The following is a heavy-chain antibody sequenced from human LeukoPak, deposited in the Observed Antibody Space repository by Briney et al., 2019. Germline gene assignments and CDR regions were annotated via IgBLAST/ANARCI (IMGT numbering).Heavy chain of an antibody. J-gene: IGHJ5*02. CDR1: GFTFSSYS. CDR3: AKDLLKEGSYGSGIDWFDP. V-gene: IGHV3-21*01. D-gene: IGHD3-10*01. Sequence: GGSLRLSCAASGFTFSSYSMNWVRQAPGKGLEWISSISSSSSYIYYADSVKGRFTISRENSKKTLYLQMDSLRPEDTAMYYCAKDLLKEGSYGSGIDWFDPWGQGAQVTVSS. CDR2: ISSSSSYI.